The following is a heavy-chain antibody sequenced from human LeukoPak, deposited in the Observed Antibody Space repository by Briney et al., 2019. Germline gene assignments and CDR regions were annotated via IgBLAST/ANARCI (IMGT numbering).Heavy chain of an antibody. CDR1: GGSFSGYY. J-gene: IGHJ5*02. Sequence: SETLSLTCAVYGGSFSGYYWSWIRQPPGKRLEWIGEINRSGSTNYNPSLKSRVTISVDTSKNQFSLKLSSVTAADTAVYYCARGLGNYYGSGSRNWFDPWGQGTLVTVSS. V-gene: IGHV4-34*01. D-gene: IGHD3-10*01. CDR3: ARGLGNYYGSGSRNWFDP. CDR2: INRSGST.